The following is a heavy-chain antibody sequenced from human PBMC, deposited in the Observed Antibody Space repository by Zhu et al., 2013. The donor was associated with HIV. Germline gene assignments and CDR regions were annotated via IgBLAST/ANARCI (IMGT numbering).Heavy chain of an antibody. CDR1: RPLQRLS. Sequence: QLVQSGREVQSTGVLGEGLLHDFWRPLQRLSFSWVRQAPVGGLEWVGLVDPEDDETTYAEKFRGRVTIIADTSMSTVYLQLKYLRHEDTGIYYCAIGGFDPWGPGSQLTVSS. D-gene: IGHD3-16*01. CDR3: AIGGFDP. V-gene: IGHV1-69*06. J-gene: IGHJ5*02. CDR2: VDPEDDET.